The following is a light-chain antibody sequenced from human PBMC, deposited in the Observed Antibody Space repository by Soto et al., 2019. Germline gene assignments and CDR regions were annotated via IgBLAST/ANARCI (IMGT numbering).Light chain of an antibody. CDR3: QHYNNWPPIT. CDR1: QSISIN. J-gene: IGKJ5*01. CDR2: DES. V-gene: IGKV3-15*01. Sequence: ELVLTQSPATLSVSPGERATLSCRASQSISINLAWYQQKPGQAPRLLIYDESTRATGVPARFSGSGSGTEFTLTITGLQSEDFAVYYCQHYNNWPPITFGQGTRLEIK.